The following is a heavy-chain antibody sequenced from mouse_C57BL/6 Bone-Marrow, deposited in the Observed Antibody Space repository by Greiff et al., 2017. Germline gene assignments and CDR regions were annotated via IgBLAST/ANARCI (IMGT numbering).Heavy chain of an antibody. D-gene: IGHD1-1*01. CDR3: AKSAVVARPFAD. V-gene: IGHV1-7*01. J-gene: IGHJ3*01. Sequence: VQVVESGAELVKPGASVKMSCKASGYTFTSYWMHWVKQRPGQGLEWIGYINPSSGSTKYNQKFKGKATLTADKSSSTAYMQLSSLTYEDSAVSSCAKSAVVARPFADWGKETLVTVAA. CDR2: INPSSGST. CDR1: GYTFTSYW.